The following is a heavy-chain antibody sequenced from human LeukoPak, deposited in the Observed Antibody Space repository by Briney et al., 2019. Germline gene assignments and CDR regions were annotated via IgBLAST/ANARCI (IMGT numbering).Heavy chain of an antibody. CDR2: ISGSGGNT. CDR1: GFTFSTYA. V-gene: IGHV3-23*01. D-gene: IGHD6-19*01. CDR3: AKGYSSVWEGYDY. J-gene: IGHJ4*02. Sequence: PGASLRLSCAASGFTFSTYAMSWVRKAPGKGLEWVSVISGSGGNTYYADSVKGRFTISRDNSKNTLYLQMNSLRAEDTAIYYCAKGYSSVWEGYDYWGQGTLVTVSS.